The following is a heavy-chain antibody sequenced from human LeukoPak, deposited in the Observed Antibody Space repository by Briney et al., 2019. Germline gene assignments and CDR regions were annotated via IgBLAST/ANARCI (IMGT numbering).Heavy chain of an antibody. V-gene: IGHV3-30*03. J-gene: IGHJ4*02. CDR2: MSHDETTA. CDR3: TRGGGANYYGDYFDY. D-gene: IGHD1-26*01. CDR1: GFTLSSYY. Sequence: GGSLRLSCAASGFTLSSYYMHWVRQAPDKGLEWVAVMSHDETTANYAGSVQGPFTLSRDNSKNTLFLQMNSLRAEDTALYFSTRGGGANYYGDYFDYWSQGTLVTVSS.